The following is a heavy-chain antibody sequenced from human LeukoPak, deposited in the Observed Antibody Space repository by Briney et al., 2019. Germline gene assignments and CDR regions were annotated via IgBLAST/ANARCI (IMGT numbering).Heavy chain of an antibody. CDR1: GFTFSHYW. CDR3: VSGDWLDF. V-gene: IGHV3-7*03. CDR2: IKQDGSEK. J-gene: IGHJ5*01. Sequence: PGGSLRLSCAASGFTFSHYWMSWVRQAPGKGLEWLANIKQDGSEKYYVDSVGGRFTVSRDNAKNSVYLQMDSLKPEDTDLYHCVSGDWLDFWGQGTLVTVSS. D-gene: IGHD3-3*02.